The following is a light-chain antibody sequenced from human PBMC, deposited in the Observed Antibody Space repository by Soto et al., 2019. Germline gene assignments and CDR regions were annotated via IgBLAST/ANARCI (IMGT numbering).Light chain of an antibody. V-gene: IGLV1-51*01. Sequence: QSVLTQPPSVSAAPGQKVTISCSGSSSNIGKNYVSWYQQLPGTAPKLLIYDNNQRPSGIPDRFSGSKSGTSATLGITGLQTGDEADYYCGTWDTGLSVVFGGGTKVTVL. CDR2: DNN. CDR1: SSNIGKNY. CDR3: GTWDTGLSVV. J-gene: IGLJ2*01.